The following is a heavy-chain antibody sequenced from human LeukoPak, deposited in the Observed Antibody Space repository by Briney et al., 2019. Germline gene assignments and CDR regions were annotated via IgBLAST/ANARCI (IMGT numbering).Heavy chain of an antibody. CDR3: AREAYSSSSGFDY. J-gene: IGHJ4*02. D-gene: IGHD6-6*01. CDR1: GGTFSSYA. V-gene: IGHV1-69*05. CDR2: IIPIFGTA. Sequence: SVKVSCKASGGTFSSYAISWVRQAPGQGLEWMGRIIPIFGTANYAQKFQGRVTITTDESTSTAYMELSSLRSEDTAVYYCAREAYSSSSGFDYRGQGTLVTVSS.